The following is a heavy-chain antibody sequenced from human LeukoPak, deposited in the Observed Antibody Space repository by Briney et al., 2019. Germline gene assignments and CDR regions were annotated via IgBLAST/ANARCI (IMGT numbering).Heavy chain of an antibody. CDR3: ARVEYGDYGFAFDI. V-gene: IGHV1-18*01. CDR2: ISAYNGNT. D-gene: IGHD4-17*01. Sequence: ASVKVSCKASGYTFTSYGISWVRQAPGQGLEWMGWISAYNGNTNYAQKLQGRVAMTTDTSTSTAYMELRSLRSDDTAVYYCARVEYGDYGFAFDIWGQGTMVTVSS. J-gene: IGHJ3*02. CDR1: GYTFTSYG.